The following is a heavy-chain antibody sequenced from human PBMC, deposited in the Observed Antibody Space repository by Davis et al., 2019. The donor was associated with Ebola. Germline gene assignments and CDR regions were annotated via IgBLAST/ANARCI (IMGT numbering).Heavy chain of an antibody. CDR2: INHSGST. J-gene: IGHJ2*01. Sequence: GSLRLSCAVYGGSFSGYYWSWIRQPPGKGLEWIGEINHSGSTYYNPSLKSRVTISVDRSKNQFSLKLSSVTAADTAVYYCARALLNWYFDLWGRGTLVTVSS. CDR1: GGSFSGYY. V-gene: IGHV4-34*01. D-gene: IGHD2-21*01. CDR3: ARALLNWYFDL.